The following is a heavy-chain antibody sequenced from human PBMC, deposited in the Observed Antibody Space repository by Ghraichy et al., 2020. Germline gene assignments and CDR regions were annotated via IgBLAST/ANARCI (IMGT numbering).Heavy chain of an antibody. V-gene: IGHV4-30-4*01. D-gene: IGHD3-3*01. J-gene: IGHJ3*02. CDR2: IYYSGST. CDR3: ARDSITIFGVVSDAFDI. CDR1: GGSISSGDYY. Sequence: SETLSLTCTVSGGSISSGDYYWSWIRQPPGKGLEWIGYIYYSGSTYYNPSLKSRVTISVDTSKNQFSLKLSSVTAADTAVYYCARDSITIFGVVSDAFDIWGQGTMVTVSS.